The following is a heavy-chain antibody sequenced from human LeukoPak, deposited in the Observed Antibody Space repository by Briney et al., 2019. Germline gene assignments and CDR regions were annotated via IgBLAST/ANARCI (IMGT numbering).Heavy chain of an antibody. D-gene: IGHD3-16*02. J-gene: IGHJ4*02. Sequence: GSLRLSCAASGFTFSDYAMTWVRQAAGKGLEWVSSISETGRRTYYTDSVKGRFTISRDDSKKAVYLEMSTLRVEDTAIYFCGRHDSFIPFWGRGTLVTVSS. CDR2: ISETGRRT. V-gene: IGHV3-23*01. CDR3: GRHDSFIPF. CDR1: GFTFSDYA.